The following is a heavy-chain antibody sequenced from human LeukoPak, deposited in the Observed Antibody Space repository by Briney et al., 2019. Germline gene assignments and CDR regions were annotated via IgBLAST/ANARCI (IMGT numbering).Heavy chain of an antibody. CDR1: GGTFSSYA. V-gene: IGHV1-69*13. CDR2: IIPIFGTA. CDR3: AREYSNYVSWFDP. J-gene: IGHJ5*02. Sequence: GASVKVSCKASGGTFSSYAISWVRQAPGQGLEWMGGIIPIFGTANCARKFQGRVTITADESTSTAYMELSSLRSEDTAVYYCAREYSNYVSWFDPWGQGTLVTVSS. D-gene: IGHD4-11*01.